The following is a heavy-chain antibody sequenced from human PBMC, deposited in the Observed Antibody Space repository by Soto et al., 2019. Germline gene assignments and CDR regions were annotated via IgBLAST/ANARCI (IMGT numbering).Heavy chain of an antibody. CDR2: ISSSSSTI. Sequence: GGALRLSCAASGFTFSSYSMSWVRQAPGKGLEWVAYISSSSSTIYYADSVKGRFTISSDNAKNSLYLHRNRLRAEDTAVYYCGRGAYYFEISGLSYCGQGTLVTVCS. V-gene: IGHV3-48*01. CDR3: GRGAYYFEISGLSY. D-gene: IGHD3-22*01. J-gene: IGHJ4*02. CDR1: GFTFSSYS.